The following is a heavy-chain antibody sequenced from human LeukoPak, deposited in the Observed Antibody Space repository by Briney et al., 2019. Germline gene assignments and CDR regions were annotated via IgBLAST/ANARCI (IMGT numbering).Heavy chain of an antibody. Sequence: GGSLRLSCAASGFTFSSYEMNWVRQAPGKGLEWVSYISSSGSTIYYADSVKGRFTISRDNAKNSPYLQMNSLRAEDTAVYYCARAPQDPYCSSTSCYDNYYGMDVWGKGTTVTVSS. J-gene: IGHJ6*04. D-gene: IGHD2-2*01. V-gene: IGHV3-48*03. CDR3: ARAPQDPYCSSTSCYDNYYGMDV. CDR2: ISSSGSTI. CDR1: GFTFSSYE.